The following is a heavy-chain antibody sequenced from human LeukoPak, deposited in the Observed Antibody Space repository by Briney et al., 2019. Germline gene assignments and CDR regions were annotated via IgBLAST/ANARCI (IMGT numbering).Heavy chain of an antibody. CDR3: AKRYYYDNSGLWDY. CDR2: ISGSGGST. J-gene: IGHJ4*02. CDR1: GFTFSSFA. D-gene: IGHD3-22*01. V-gene: IGHV3-23*01. Sequence: GGSLRLSCAASGFTFSSFAMSWVRQAPGKGLEWVSGISGSGGSTYYADSVKGRFTISRDNSKNSLYLQMNSLRAEDTAVYYCAKRYYYDNSGLWDYWGQGTLVTVSS.